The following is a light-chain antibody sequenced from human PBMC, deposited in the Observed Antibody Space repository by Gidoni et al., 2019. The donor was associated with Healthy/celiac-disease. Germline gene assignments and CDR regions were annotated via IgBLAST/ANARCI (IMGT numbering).Light chain of an antibody. CDR1: QSVSSSS. CDR3: QQYGSSPIFT. V-gene: IGKV3-20*01. CDR2: GAS. Sequence: EIVLTQSPGTLSLSPGERATLSCRASQSVSSSSLAWYQQRPGQAPRLLIYGASSRATGIPDRFSGSGSGTDFTLTISRLEPEDFAVYYCQQYGSSPIFTFXPXTKVDIK. J-gene: IGKJ3*01.